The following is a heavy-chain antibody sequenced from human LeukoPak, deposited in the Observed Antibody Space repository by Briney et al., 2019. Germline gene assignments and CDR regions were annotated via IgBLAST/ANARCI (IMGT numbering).Heavy chain of an antibody. V-gene: IGHV4-59*12. J-gene: IGHJ4*02. CDR2: MYFSGST. CDR1: GGSISDYY. D-gene: IGHD2-2*01. CDR3: ARRYCSSTSCYLGYFNY. Sequence: SETLSLTCSVSGGSISDYYWGWIRQPPGKRLEWIGYMYFSGSTNYNPSLKSRVTISLDTSKTRFSLKLSSVTAADTAVYYCARRYCSSTSCYLGYFNYWGQGTLVTVSS.